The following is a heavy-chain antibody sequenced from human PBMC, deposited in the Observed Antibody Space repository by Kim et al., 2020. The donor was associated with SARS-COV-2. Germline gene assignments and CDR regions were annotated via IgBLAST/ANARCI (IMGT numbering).Heavy chain of an antibody. Sequence: GGSLRLSCVVSGFTFSSYWMSWVRQAPGKGLEWLANIKQDGSETNYVDSVKGRFTISRDNGKNSLYLQMNSLRGEDTAVYYCVRGGWYFDYWGQETLVTV. V-gene: IGHV3-7*02. J-gene: IGHJ4*02. CDR3: VRGGWYFDY. D-gene: IGHD6-19*01. CDR1: GFTFSSYW. CDR2: IKQDGSET.